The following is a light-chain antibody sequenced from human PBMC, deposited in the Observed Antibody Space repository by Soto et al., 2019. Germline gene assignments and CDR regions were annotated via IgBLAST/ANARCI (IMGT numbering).Light chain of an antibody. CDR3: SSYAGSNLWV. J-gene: IGLJ3*02. Sequence: QSALTQSPYASGSPGQSVTISCTGTSSDVGNYKYVSWYQQHPGKAPKLMIYEVSKRPSGVPDRFSGSKSGNTASLTVSGLQVEDEADYYCSSYAGSNLWVFGGGTQLTVL. CDR2: EVS. V-gene: IGLV2-8*01. CDR1: SSDVGNYKY.